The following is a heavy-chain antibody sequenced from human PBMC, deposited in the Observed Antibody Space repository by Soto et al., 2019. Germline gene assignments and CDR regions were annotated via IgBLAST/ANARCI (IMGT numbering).Heavy chain of an antibody. Sequence: QVQLVESGGGVVQPGRSLRLSCAASGFTFSSYGMHWVRQAPGKGLEWVAVIWYDGSNKYYADSVKGRFTISKDNSKNTLYLQMNSLRAEDTAVYYCARDSLYIPYSRGDYYYMDVWGKGTTVTVSS. CDR3: ARDSLYIPYSRGDYYYMDV. D-gene: IGHD6-19*01. CDR2: IWYDGSNK. V-gene: IGHV3-33*01. CDR1: GFTFSSYG. J-gene: IGHJ6*03.